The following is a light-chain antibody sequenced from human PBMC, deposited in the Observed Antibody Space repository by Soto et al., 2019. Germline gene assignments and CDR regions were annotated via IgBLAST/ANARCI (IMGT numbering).Light chain of an antibody. Sequence: EIVLTQSPGTLSLSPGERATLSCRASQSVSSSYLAWYQQKPGQAPRLLIYGASSRATGIPDRFSGSGSGTAFTLTISRLEPEDFAVYYCQQYGSSPRLTFGGGTKVKIK. V-gene: IGKV3-20*01. CDR2: GAS. CDR1: QSVSSSY. CDR3: QQYGSSPRLT. J-gene: IGKJ4*01.